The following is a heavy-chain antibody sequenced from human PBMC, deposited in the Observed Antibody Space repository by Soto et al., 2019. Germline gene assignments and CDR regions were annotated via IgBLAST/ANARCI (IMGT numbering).Heavy chain of an antibody. D-gene: IGHD1-26*01. CDR2: IYYSGST. Sequence: SETLSLTCTVSGGSISSSSYYWGWIRPPPGKGLEWIGSIYYSGSTYYNPSLKSRVTISVDTSKNQFSLKLSSVTAADTAVYYCARHGPGGSYSDYWGQGTLVTVSS. CDR3: ARHGPGGSYSDY. J-gene: IGHJ4*02. V-gene: IGHV4-39*01. CDR1: GGSISSSSYY.